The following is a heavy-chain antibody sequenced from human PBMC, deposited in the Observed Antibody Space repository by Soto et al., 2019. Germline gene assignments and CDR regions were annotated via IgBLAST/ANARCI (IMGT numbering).Heavy chain of an antibody. D-gene: IGHD3-10*01. V-gene: IGHV2-5*02. J-gene: IGHJ4*02. CDR3: AHSRNLITEDSQVGDFDY. CDR1: GFSLTTGGVG. Sequence: QITLKESGPTLVKPTQTLTLTCDFSGFSLTTGGVGVGWVRQPPGEALEWLALIYWDDDERYNPSLKTRLTITKDPSKNQVVLIMTIMDPVDTATYYCAHSRNLITEDSQVGDFDYWGQGTLVTVSS. CDR2: IYWDDDE.